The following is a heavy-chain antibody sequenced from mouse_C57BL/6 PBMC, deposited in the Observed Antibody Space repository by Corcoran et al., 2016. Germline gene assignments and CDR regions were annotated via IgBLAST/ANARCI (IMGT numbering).Heavy chain of an antibody. V-gene: IGHV14-2*01. D-gene: IGHD1-1*01. CDR3: ARLYYGSSLGYFDV. Sequence: VQPQHSGAQLVKPGASVKFSCSAAGFNIKDYYLHGVKQRTEQGLEWIGRIAPEDAETKYAPKFQGKATITADTTANTAYLQLSSLTSEDTAVYYCARLYYGSSLGYFDVVCTGTTVTVSS. CDR2: IAPEDAET. CDR1: GFNIKDYY. J-gene: IGHJ1*03.